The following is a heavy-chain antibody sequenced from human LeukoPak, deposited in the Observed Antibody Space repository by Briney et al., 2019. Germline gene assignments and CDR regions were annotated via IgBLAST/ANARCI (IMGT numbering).Heavy chain of an antibody. CDR2: IYYSGST. CDR3: ARLSKGRFFDYIFDY. CDR1: GGSVSSSTYY. J-gene: IGHJ4*02. Sequence: SETLSLTCSVSGGSVSSSTYYWGWIRQPPGKGLEWIGNIYYSGSTYYNPSLKSRVTMSVDTSNNQFSLKMRSVTAADTAVYYCARLSKGRFFDYIFDYWGQGTLVTVSS. V-gene: IGHV4-39*01. D-gene: IGHD3-9*01.